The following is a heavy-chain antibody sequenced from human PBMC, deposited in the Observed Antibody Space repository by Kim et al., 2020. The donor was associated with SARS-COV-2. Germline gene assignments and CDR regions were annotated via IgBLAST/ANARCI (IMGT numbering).Heavy chain of an antibody. V-gene: IGHV1-69*13. CDR1: GGTFSSYA. J-gene: IGHJ4*02. CDR3: ARDSVDCGGDCPPFDY. D-gene: IGHD2-21*01. Sequence: SVKVSCKASGGTFSSYAISWVRQAPGQGLEWMGGIIPIFGTANYAQKFQGRVTITADESTSTAYMELSSLRSEDTAVYYCARDSVDCGGDCPPFDYWGQGTLVTVSS. CDR2: IIPIFGTA.